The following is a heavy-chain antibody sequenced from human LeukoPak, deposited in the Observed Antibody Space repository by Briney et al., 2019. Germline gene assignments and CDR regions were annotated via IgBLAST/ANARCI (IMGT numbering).Heavy chain of an antibody. V-gene: IGHV1-2*02. J-gene: IGHJ4*02. CDR3: ARVRWGNDH. CDR2: INPNSGGT. CDR1: GYTFTSYG. Sequence: ASVKVSCKASGYTFTSYGISWVRQAPGQGLEWMGWINPNSGGTNYAQKFQGRVTMTRDTSISTAYMELSRLRSDDTAVYYCARVRWGNDHWGQGTLVTVSS. D-gene: IGHD4-23*01.